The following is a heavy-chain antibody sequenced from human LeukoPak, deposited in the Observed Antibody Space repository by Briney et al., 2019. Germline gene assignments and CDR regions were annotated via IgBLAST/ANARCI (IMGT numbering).Heavy chain of an antibody. CDR3: ARAGSGSSWYPSTWFDP. D-gene: IGHD6-13*01. J-gene: IGHJ5*02. CDR1: GGSISSGSYY. Sequence: PSETLSLTCTVSGGSISSGSYYWSWIRQPAGKGLEWIGRIYTSGSTNYNPSLKSRVTISVDTSKNQFSLKLSSVTAADTAVYYCARAGSGSSWYPSTWFDPWGQGTLVTVSS. V-gene: IGHV4-61*02. CDR2: IYTSGST.